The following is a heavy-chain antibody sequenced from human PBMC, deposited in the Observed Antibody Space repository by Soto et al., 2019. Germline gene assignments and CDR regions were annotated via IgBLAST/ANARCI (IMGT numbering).Heavy chain of an antibody. CDR2: ISGST. CDR1: GFTFSSSA. CDR3: AKDLRAPLA. D-gene: IGHD4-17*01. J-gene: IGHJ4*02. Sequence: EVQLLESGGGLVQPGGSLRLSCVASGFTFSSSAMSWVRQPPGKGLEWVSAISGSTYYADSVKGRFTISRDDSKNMLYVQMNSLRVDDTAVYYCAKDLRAPLAWGQGTLVTVSS. V-gene: IGHV3-23*01.